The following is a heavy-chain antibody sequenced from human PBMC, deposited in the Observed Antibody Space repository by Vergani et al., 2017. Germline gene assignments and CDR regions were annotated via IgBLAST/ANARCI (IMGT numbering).Heavy chain of an antibody. J-gene: IGHJ5*02. D-gene: IGHD6-19*01. CDR1: GFSLSNARMG. CDR2: IFSNDEK. V-gene: IGHV2-26*01. CDR3: ARAPGSSGPNWFDP. Sequence: QVTLKESGPVLVKPTETLTLTCTVSGFSLSNARMGVSWIRQPTGKALEWLAHIFSNDEKSYSTSLKSRLTISKDTSKSQVVLTMTNMDPVDTATYYCARAPGSSGPNWFDPWGQGTLVTVSS.